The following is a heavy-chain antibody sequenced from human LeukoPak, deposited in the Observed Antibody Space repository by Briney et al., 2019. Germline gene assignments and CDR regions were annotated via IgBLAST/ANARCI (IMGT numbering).Heavy chain of an antibody. D-gene: IGHD3-9*01. Sequence: PGGSLRLSCSASGFTFSSYAMHWVRQAPGKGLEYVSAISSNGGSTYYADSVKGRFTTSRDNSKNTLYLQMSSLRAEDTAVYNCVNGYDILTGYYSYWGQGTLVTVSS. J-gene: IGHJ4*02. CDR3: VNGYDILTGYYSY. V-gene: IGHV3-64D*06. CDR2: ISSNGGST. CDR1: GFTFSSYA.